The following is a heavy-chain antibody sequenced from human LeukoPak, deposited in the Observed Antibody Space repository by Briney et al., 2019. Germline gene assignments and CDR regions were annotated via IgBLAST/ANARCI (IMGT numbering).Heavy chain of an antibody. D-gene: IGHD4-17*01. CDR2: INHSGST. Sequence: SETLSLTCAVYGGSFSGYYWSWIRQPPGKGLEWIGEINHSGSTNYNPSLKSRVTISVDTSKNQFPLKLSSVTAADTAVYYCARVDYGDYVNWGQGTLVTVSS. CDR3: ARVDYGDYVN. J-gene: IGHJ4*02. V-gene: IGHV4-34*01. CDR1: GGSFSGYY.